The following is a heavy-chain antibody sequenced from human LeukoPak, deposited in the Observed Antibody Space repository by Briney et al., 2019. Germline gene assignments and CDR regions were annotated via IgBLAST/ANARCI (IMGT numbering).Heavy chain of an antibody. D-gene: IGHD3-22*01. V-gene: IGHV3-30-3*01. CDR3: ARDGRNYYDRSGYYSALAY. J-gene: IGHJ4*02. CDR1: GFTFNSYA. CDR2: ISYDGSNK. Sequence: GGSLRLSCAASGFTFNSYAMHWVRQAPGRGLEWVAVISYDGSNKYYADSVKGRFNISRDNSKNTLYLQMNSLRADDTAVYYCARDGRNYYDRSGYYSALAYWGQGTLVTVSS.